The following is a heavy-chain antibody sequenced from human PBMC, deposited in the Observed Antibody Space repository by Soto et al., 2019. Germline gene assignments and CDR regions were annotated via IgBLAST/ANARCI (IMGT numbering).Heavy chain of an antibody. J-gene: IGHJ4*02. CDR3: ARDRRGGATVTTFDY. D-gene: IGHD4-17*01. V-gene: IGHV4-31*03. Sequence: QMQLQESGPGLVKPSQTLSLTCTVSGDSISSGGYYWSWLRHHPGKGLEWIGCIYYSGVPYYNPSIKSRTTISVDTSKNQFSLKMTSVTAADTAVYYCARDRRGGATVTTFDYWGQGTLVTVSS. CDR1: GDSISSGGYY. CDR2: IYYSGVP.